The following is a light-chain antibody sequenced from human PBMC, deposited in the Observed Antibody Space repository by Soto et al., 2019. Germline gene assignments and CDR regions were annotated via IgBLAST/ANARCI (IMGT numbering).Light chain of an antibody. CDR3: SSFAGGNIYV. V-gene: IGLV2-8*01. CDR1: SSDVGGYNY. CDR2: DVT. Sequence: QSVLTQPPSASGSPGQSVTISCTGTSSDVGGYNYVSWHQQHPGKAPKLIIYDVTKRPSGVPDRFSGSKSGYTASLTVSGLQAEYEAVYYCSSFAGGNIYVFGTGTKVTVL. J-gene: IGLJ1*01.